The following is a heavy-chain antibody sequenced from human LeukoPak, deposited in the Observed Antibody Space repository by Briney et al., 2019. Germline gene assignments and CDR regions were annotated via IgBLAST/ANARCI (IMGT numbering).Heavy chain of an antibody. Sequence: SQTRSLTCTVSAGSISSNCYYWGWLRQPPGKGLEGIGRIYYSGSTYYDRSLNLRVTISVDTSQNQCPLNLRSVPAADTAVYYCARGVGSCSSTSCYGWGTDYWGQGTLVTVSS. CDR3: ARGVGSCSSTSCYGWGTDY. CDR1: AGSISSNCYY. CDR2: IYYSGST. J-gene: IGHJ4*02. V-gene: IGHV4-39*06. D-gene: IGHD2-2*01.